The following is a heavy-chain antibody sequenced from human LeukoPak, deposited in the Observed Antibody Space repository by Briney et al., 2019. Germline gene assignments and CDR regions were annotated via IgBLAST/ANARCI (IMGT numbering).Heavy chain of an antibody. CDR1: GYSFTSYW. CDR2: IYPGDSDT. V-gene: IGHV5-51*01. CDR3: ARLILRRYYDSSGYYYDY. J-gene: IGHJ4*02. D-gene: IGHD3-22*01. Sequence: GESLKISCKGSGYSFTSYWIGWVRQMPGKGLEWMGIIYPGDSDTRYSPSFQGQVTISADKSISTAYLQWTSLEASDTAMYYCARLILRRYYDSSGYYYDYWGQGTLVTVSS.